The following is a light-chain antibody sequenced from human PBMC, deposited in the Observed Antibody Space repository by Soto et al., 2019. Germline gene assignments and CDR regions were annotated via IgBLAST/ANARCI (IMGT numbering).Light chain of an antibody. V-gene: IGKV3-11*01. CDR3: QQYRHWPLT. CDR2: DAS. J-gene: IGKJ4*01. CDR1: QTVGKF. Sequence: DIVLTQSPATLSLSPGDRVTLSCRASQTVGKFLSWYQHSPGQGPRLLVYDASNRATGVPARFSGSGSETDFTLTISSLEPEDFAVYYCQQYRHWPLTFGGGTKVEIK.